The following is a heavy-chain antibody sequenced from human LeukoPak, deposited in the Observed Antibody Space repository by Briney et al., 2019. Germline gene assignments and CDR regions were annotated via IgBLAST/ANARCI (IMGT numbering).Heavy chain of an antibody. CDR3: AKVTQLAPFY. D-gene: IGHD6-13*01. CDR2: ISYDGSNK. CDR1: GFTFSSYA. V-gene: IGHV3-30-3*01. J-gene: IGHJ4*02. Sequence: GGSLRLSCAASGFTFSSYAMHWVRQATGKGLEWVAVISYDGSNKYYADSVKGRFTISRDNSKNTLYLQMNSLRAEDTAVYYCAKVTQLAPFYWGQGTLVTVSS.